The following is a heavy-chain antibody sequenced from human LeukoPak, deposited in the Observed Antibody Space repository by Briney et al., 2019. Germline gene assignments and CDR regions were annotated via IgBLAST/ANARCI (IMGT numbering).Heavy chain of an antibody. Sequence: PGGSLRLSCAASGFTFSIYWMNWVRQAPGKGLEWVSAISGSGGSTYYADSVKGRFTISRDNSKNTLYLQMNSLRAEDTAVYYCAKPIASAGRVSYWGQGTLVTVSS. CDR2: ISGSGGST. CDR3: AKPIASAGRVSY. D-gene: IGHD6-13*01. CDR1: GFTFSIYW. V-gene: IGHV3-23*01. J-gene: IGHJ4*02.